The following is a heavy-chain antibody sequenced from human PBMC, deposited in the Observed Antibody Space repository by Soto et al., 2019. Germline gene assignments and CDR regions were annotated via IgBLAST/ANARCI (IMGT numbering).Heavy chain of an antibody. Sequence: PSETLSLTCTVSGGSISSYYWSWIRQPPGKGLEWIGYIYYSGSTYYNPSLKSRVTISVDTSKNQFSLKLSSVTAADTAVYYCARPYGSTSCCFDYWGQGTLVTVSS. J-gene: IGHJ4*02. CDR2: IYYSGST. CDR1: GGSISSYY. V-gene: IGHV4-59*04. D-gene: IGHD2-2*01. CDR3: ARPYGSTSCCFDY.